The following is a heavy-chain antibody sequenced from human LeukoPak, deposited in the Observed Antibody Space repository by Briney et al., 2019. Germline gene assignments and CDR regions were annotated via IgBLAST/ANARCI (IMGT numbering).Heavy chain of an antibody. CDR2: IYYSGST. CDR1: GGSISSYY. CDR3: ARGQQLTYYYYYYMDV. D-gene: IGHD6-13*01. V-gene: IGHV4-59*01. Sequence: PSETLSLTCTVSGGSISSYYLSWIRQPPGKGLEWIGYIYYSGSTNYNPSLKSRVTISVDTSKNQFSLKLSSVTAADTAVYYCARGQQLTYYYYYYMDVWGQGTTVTVSS. J-gene: IGHJ6*03.